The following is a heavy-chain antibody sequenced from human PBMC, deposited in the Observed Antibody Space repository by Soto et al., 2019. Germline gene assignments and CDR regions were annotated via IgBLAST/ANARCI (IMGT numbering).Heavy chain of an antibody. CDR3: ARRTSVYCTNGGCPMYYYYYMDV. Sequence: PSETLSLTCTVSGGSISSSSYYWGWIRQPPGKGLEWIGSIYYSGSTYYNPSLKSRVTISVDTSKNQFSLKLSSVTAADTAVYYCARRTSVYCTNGGCPMYYYYYMDVWGKGTTVTVSS. D-gene: IGHD2-8*01. CDR1: GGSISSSSYY. V-gene: IGHV4-39*01. CDR2: IYYSGST. J-gene: IGHJ6*03.